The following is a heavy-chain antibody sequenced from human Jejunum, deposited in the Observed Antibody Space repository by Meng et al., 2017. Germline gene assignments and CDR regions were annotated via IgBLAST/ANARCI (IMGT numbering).Heavy chain of an antibody. D-gene: IGHD2-15*01. CDR3: AKGPPRSGRLDY. J-gene: IGHJ4*02. Sequence: GGSLRLSCAASGFTFSSYAMSWVRLAPGKGLEWVSAISDSGVDTHYIDSVKGRFTISRDNSKNTLFLQMNGLRGEDTAVYYCAKGPPRSGRLDYGGQGAQVTVSS. V-gene: IGHV3-23*01. CDR2: ISDSGVDT. CDR1: GFTFSSYA.